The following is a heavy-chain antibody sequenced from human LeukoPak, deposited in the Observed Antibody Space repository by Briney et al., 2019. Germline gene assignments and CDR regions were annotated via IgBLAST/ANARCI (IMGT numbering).Heavy chain of an antibody. V-gene: IGHV1-2*02. CDR3: TRFRHVAVAGTPHFDY. CDR1: GYTFTDYH. D-gene: IGHD6-19*01. CDR2: INPNSGGT. Sequence: ASVKVSCKASGYTFTDYHIHWVRQAPGQGLEWMGWINPNSGGTNYAEKFHGRLTTTRDTSISTAFMGLSGLRSDDTAVYYCTRFRHVAVAGTPHFDYWGQGALVTVSS. J-gene: IGHJ4*02.